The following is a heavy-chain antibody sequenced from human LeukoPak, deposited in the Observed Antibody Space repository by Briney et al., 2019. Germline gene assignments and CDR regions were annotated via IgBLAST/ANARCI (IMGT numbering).Heavy chain of an antibody. CDR1: VGTISSSNW. J-gene: IGHJ4*02. CDR3: ARARYDILTSYSPSFDFDY. CDR2: IYHSGST. Sequence: ASETLSLTCAVSVGTISSSNWWRRVRQPPGKGLEWIGEIYHSGSTNYNPSRKSRVTRAVDKSKNQISLKLSSVTAADTAVYYCARARYDILTSYSPSFDFDYWGQGTLVTVSS. V-gene: IGHV4-4*02. D-gene: IGHD3-9*01.